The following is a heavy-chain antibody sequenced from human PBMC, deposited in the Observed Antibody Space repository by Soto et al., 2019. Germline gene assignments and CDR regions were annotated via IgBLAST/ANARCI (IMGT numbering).Heavy chain of an antibody. Sequence: EVQLLESGGGLVQPGGSLRLSRVASGFTFSTYTMSWVRQAPGKGLEWVSVISGSAGSSGPSYADSVQGRFSISRDNARNTLYLQMNSLRGEDTAMYYCAKARCSTANCYVPEYWGQGTRVTVSS. CDR3: AKARCSTANCYVPEY. CDR1: GFTFSTYT. CDR2: ISGSAGSSGP. D-gene: IGHD2-2*01. V-gene: IGHV3-23*01. J-gene: IGHJ4*02.